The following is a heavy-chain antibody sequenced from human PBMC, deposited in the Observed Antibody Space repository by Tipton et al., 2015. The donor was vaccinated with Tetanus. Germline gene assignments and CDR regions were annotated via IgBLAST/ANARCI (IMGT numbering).Heavy chain of an antibody. J-gene: IGHJ4*02. V-gene: IGHV5-51*01. CDR3: ARMYSTSSPFDH. Sequence: QLVQSGADVKKPGESLKISCKASGYSFTSHWIGWVRQMPGKGLEWMGMIFPDDSDTRYSPSFQGHVTFSVDKSTSTVYLQWSGLKASATAMYFCARMYSTSSPFDHWGQGTLVAVSS. CDR1: GYSFTSHW. CDR2: IFPDDSDT. D-gene: IGHD6-6*01.